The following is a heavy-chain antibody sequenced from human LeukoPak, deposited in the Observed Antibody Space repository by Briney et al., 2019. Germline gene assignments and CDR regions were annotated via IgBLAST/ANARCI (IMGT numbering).Heavy chain of an antibody. Sequence: ASVKVSCKVSGYTLTGLSMHWVRQAPGKGLEWMGGFDPEDGETIYAQKFQGRVTMTEDTSTDTAYMELSSLRSEDTAVYYCATSYYDSSGYKRLCYWGQGTLVTVSS. CDR3: ATSYYDSSGYKRLCY. D-gene: IGHD3-22*01. J-gene: IGHJ4*02. CDR1: GYTLTGLS. CDR2: FDPEDGET. V-gene: IGHV1-24*01.